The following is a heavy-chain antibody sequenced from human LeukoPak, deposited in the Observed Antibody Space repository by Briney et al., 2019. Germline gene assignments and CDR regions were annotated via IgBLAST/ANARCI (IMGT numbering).Heavy chain of an antibody. CDR3: ATNILVRDIINWFDP. Sequence: GGSLRLSCAASGFTFSDYYMSWIRQAPGEGLGWVSYISSSGSTIYYADSVKGRFTISRDNAKNSLYLQMNSLRADDTAVYYCATNILVRDIINWFDPWGQGTLVTVSS. J-gene: IGHJ5*02. D-gene: IGHD3-10*01. V-gene: IGHV3-11*01. CDR1: GFTFSDYY. CDR2: ISSSGSTI.